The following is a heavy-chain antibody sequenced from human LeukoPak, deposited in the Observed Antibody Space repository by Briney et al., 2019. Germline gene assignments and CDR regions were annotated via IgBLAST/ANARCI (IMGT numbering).Heavy chain of an antibody. D-gene: IGHD1-26*01. J-gene: IGHJ4*02. CDR1: GFTFSSYA. V-gene: IGHV3-30-3*01. CDR2: MSSDGSKK. CDR3: AKGVSSGSYYPFDY. Sequence: GGSLRLSCAASGFTFSSYAMHWVRQTPGKGLEWVAVMSSDGSKKYYADSVKGRFTISRDNSKNTLYLQMNSLRAEDTAVYYCAKGVSSGSYYPFDYWGQGTLVTVSS.